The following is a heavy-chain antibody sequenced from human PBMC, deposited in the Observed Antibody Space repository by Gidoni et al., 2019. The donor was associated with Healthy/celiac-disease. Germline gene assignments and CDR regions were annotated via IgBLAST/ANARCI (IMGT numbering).Heavy chain of an antibody. CDR1: GFTFSSYG. Sequence: QVQLVASGGGVVQPGRSLRLSCAASGFTFSSYGMHWVRQAPGKGLEWVAVRWYDGSNKYYADSVKGRFTISRDNSKNTLYLQMNSLRAEDTAVYYCARPCGITGTTSCFDYWGQGTLVTVSS. CDR3: ARPCGITGTTSCFDY. CDR2: RWYDGSNK. V-gene: IGHV3-33*01. D-gene: IGHD1-7*01. J-gene: IGHJ4*02.